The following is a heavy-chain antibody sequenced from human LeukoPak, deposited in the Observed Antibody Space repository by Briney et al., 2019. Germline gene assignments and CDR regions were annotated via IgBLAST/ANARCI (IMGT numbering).Heavy chain of an antibody. CDR3: ARDRGYTQDY. CDR1: GFTFSGYA. V-gene: IGHV3-23*01. CDR2: ISGSGGRT. J-gene: IGHJ4*02. Sequence: GGSLRLSCAASGFTFSGYAMSWVRQAPGKGLEWVSGISGSGGRTYYAESVKGRFTISRDNAKNTLYLQMSSLRAEDTAVYYCARDRGYTQDYWGQGTLVTVSS. D-gene: IGHD5-12*01.